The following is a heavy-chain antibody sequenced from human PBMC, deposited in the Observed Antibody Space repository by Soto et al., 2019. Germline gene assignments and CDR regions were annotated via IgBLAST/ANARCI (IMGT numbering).Heavy chain of an antibody. Sequence: SAPTPGNPKQTLTLTCRFSGFSLSTSGVGVGWIRQPPGKALEWLALIYWDDDKRYSPSLKSRLTITKDTSKNQVVLTMTNMDPVDTATYYCAHRRDSSGGDYWGQGTLVTVSS. D-gene: IGHD6-19*01. CDR2: IYWDDDK. CDR3: AHRRDSSGGDY. CDR1: GFSLSTSGVG. V-gene: IGHV2-5*02. J-gene: IGHJ4*02.